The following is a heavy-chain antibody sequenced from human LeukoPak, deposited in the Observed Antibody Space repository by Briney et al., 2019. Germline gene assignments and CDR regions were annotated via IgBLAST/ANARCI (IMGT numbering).Heavy chain of an antibody. J-gene: IGHJ5*02. CDR3: AREGSTGYLFDP. D-gene: IGHD3-9*01. Sequence: ASVKVSCKASGGTFSSYAISWVRQAPGQGLEWMGRIIPILGIANYAQKFLGRVTITADKSTSTAYMELSSLRSEDTAVYYCAREGSTGYLFDPWGQGTLVTVSS. CDR1: GGTFSSYA. V-gene: IGHV1-69*04. CDR2: IIPILGIA.